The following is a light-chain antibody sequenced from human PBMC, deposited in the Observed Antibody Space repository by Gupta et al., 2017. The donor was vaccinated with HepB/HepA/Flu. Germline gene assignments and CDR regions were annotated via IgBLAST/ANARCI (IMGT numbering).Light chain of an antibody. CDR2: DAS. CDR3: QHYYNWPPYA. CDR1: QSVSRK. J-gene: IGKJ2*01. Sequence: EIVMTQSPATLSVSPGETVILSCRASQSVSRKLAWYQQKVGQAPRLLIYDASTRATDIPARFSGSGSGTEFTLTISSRQSEDFAIYYCQHYYNWPPYAFGQGTKLEIK. V-gene: IGKV3-15*01.